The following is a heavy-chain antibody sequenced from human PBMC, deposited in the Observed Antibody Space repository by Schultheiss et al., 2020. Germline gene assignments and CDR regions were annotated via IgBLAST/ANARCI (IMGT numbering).Heavy chain of an antibody. CDR1: GGSISSGSYY. Sequence: SETLSLTCTVSGGSISSGSYYWSWIRQPAGKGLEWIGRIYTSGSTNYNPSLKSRVTISVDTSKNQFSLKLSSVTAADTAVYYCARGGRSYFDYWGQGNLVTVSS. V-gene: IGHV4-61*02. CDR3: ARGGRSYFDY. CDR2: IYTSGST. J-gene: IGHJ4*02.